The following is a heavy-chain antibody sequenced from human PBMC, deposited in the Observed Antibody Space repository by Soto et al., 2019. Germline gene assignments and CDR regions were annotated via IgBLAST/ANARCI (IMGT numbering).Heavy chain of an antibody. CDR1: GFTFSSYA. D-gene: IGHD5-18*01. J-gene: IGHJ4*02. CDR2: ISGSGGST. V-gene: IGHV3-23*01. CDR3: AKGGEYSYGQGPFDY. Sequence: EVQLLESGGGLVQPGGSLRLSCAASGFTFSSYAMSWVRQAPGKGLEWVSAISGSGGSTYYADSVKGRFTISRDNSKNTLSLQMNSLRAEDTAVYYCAKGGEYSYGQGPFDYWGQGTLVTVSS.